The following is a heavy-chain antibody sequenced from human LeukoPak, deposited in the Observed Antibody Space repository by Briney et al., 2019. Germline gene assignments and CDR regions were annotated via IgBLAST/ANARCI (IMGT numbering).Heavy chain of an antibody. CDR1: GFTVSSNY. J-gene: IGHJ4*02. CDR2: IANDGRT. CDR3: ARDDTSGGYYEFGY. Sequence: QPGRSLRLSCAASGFTVSSNYMSWVRQAPGKGLECVSVIANDGRTYYANSVKGRFTISRDISKNMVYHQMNSLRADDTAVYYCARDDTSGGYYEFGYWGQGTLVTVPS. D-gene: IGHD6-19*01. V-gene: IGHV3-53*01.